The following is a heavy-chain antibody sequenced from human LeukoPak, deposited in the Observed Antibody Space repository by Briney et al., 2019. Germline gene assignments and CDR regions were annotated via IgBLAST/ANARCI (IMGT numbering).Heavy chain of an antibody. CDR3: AREAVAGKVLDY. V-gene: IGHV4-34*01. CDR1: GGSFSGYY. CDR2: INHSGST. J-gene: IGHJ4*02. Sequence: SETLSLTCAVYGGSFSGYYWSWIRQPPGKGLEWIGEINHSGSTNYNPSLKSRVTISVDTSKNQFSLKLSSVTAADTAVYYCAREAVAGKVLDYWGRGTLVTVSS. D-gene: IGHD6-19*01.